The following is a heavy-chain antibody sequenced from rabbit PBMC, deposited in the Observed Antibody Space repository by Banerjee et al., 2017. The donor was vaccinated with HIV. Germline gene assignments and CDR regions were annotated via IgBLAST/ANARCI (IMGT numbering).Heavy chain of an antibody. Sequence: QLKETGGGLVQPGGSLTLSCKASGFDFSGYYMSWVRQAPGKGLEWIGIIYGGSGSTDYASWVNGRFTISSDNAQNTVDLQMNSLTAADTATYFCASYYSDGYAGDAYATGGYYFNLRGPGTLVTVS. V-gene: IGHV1S7*01. D-gene: IGHD6-1*01. CDR1: GFDFSGYY. J-gene: IGHJ4*01. CDR3: ASYYSDGYAGDAYATGGYYFNL. CDR2: IYGGSGST.